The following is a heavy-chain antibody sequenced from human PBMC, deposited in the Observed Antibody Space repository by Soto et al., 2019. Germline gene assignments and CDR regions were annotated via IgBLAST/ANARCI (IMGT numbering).Heavy chain of an antibody. Sequence: QVQLVQSGAEVKKPGSSVKVSCKASGGTFSSYAISWVRQAPGQGLEWMGGIIPIFGTANYAQKFQGRVTVXAXEXXSTAYMALSSRRSEDTAVYYRASSVAKYCCYGMDVWGQGTTVTVSS. CDR3: ASSVAKYCCYGMDV. J-gene: IGHJ6*02. V-gene: IGHV1-69*12. CDR1: GGTFSSYA. D-gene: IGHD5-12*01. CDR2: IIPIFGTA.